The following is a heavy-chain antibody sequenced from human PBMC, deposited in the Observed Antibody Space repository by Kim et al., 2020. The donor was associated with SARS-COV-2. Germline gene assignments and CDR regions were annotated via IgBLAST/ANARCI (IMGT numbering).Heavy chain of an antibody. CDR2: ISSSSTYT. V-gene: IGHV3-21*01. Sequence: GGSLRLSCVASGFTFSAYSLNWVRQAPGKGLEWVSAISSSSTYTYYGDSMKGRFTISRDNAKNSLYLQMNSPRAEDTAVYYCARDLGTYDSSGYYYFDYWGQGTLVTVSS. CDR1: GFTFSAYS. D-gene: IGHD3-22*01. CDR3: ARDLGTYDSSGYYYFDY. J-gene: IGHJ4*02.